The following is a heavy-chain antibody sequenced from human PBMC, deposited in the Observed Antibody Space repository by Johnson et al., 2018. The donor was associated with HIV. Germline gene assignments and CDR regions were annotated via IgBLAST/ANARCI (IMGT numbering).Heavy chain of an antibody. Sequence: VQLVESGGGLVQPGGSLRLSCAASGFTVSSNYMSWVRQAPGKGLESVSVVYSGGNTHYADPVQGRSTISRDNPKNTLYLQMDSLRIEDTAVDYCAVLTTGGLRVGNFDIWGQGTMVTVSS. V-gene: IGHV3-66*02. CDR1: GFTVSSNY. CDR2: VYSGGNT. CDR3: AVLTTGGLRVGNFDI. D-gene: IGHD1-1*01. J-gene: IGHJ3*02.